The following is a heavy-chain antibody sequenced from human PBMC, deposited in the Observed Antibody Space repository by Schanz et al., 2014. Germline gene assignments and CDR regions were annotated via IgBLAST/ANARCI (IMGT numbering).Heavy chain of an antibody. Sequence: QVQLVQSGAEVKKPGASVKVSCKASGYTFTSYYMHWVRQAPGQGLEWMGIINPSGGSTSYAQKCQGRVTMTRDTSTSTVYMELSSLRSEDTAVYYCARDGVDAAAGGNYWGQGTLVTVSA. J-gene: IGHJ4*02. CDR1: GYTFTSYY. D-gene: IGHD6-13*01. V-gene: IGHV1-46*03. CDR2: INPSGGST. CDR3: ARDGVDAAAGGNY.